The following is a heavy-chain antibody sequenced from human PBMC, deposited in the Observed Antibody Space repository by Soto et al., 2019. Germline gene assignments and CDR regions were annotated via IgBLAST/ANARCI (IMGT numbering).Heavy chain of an antibody. V-gene: IGHV1-69*13. Sequence: GASVKVSCKASGGTFSSYAISWVRQAPGQGLEWMGGIIPIFGTANYAQKFQGRVTITADESTSTAYMELSSLRSEDTAVYYCARLVITIFGVVIIRYGMDVWGQGTTVTVSS. CDR3: ARLVITIFGVVIIRYGMDV. J-gene: IGHJ6*02. CDR2: IIPIFGTA. D-gene: IGHD3-3*01. CDR1: GGTFSSYA.